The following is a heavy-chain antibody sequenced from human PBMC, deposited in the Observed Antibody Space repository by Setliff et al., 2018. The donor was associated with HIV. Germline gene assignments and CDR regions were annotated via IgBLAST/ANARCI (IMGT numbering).Heavy chain of an antibody. CDR2: INHAGST. Sequence: SETLSLTCTLYGASFSGYFWSWIRQPPGKGLEWIGEINHAGSTNFNPSLKGRVTIPVDMSKRQFSLHLTSVTAADTAVYYCATLSGPVDHWGQGTLVTVSS. D-gene: IGHD3-3*01. CDR1: GASFSGYF. CDR3: ATLSGPVDH. V-gene: IGHV4-34*01. J-gene: IGHJ4*02.